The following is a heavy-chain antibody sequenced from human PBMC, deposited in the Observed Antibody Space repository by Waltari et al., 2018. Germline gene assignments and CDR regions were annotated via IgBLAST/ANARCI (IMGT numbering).Heavy chain of an antibody. Sequence: QAQLVESGGGVVHPGGSLRLSCTASGFSFRSYGMHWVRQTPGKGLEWVAFIRYDGSDKYYADSVKGRFTISRDTSKNTLYLQMNRLRSEDTAVYYCASGGKIVVVPADYWGQGTLVTVSS. J-gene: IGHJ4*02. D-gene: IGHD2-2*01. CDR1: GFSFRSYG. CDR2: IRYDGSDK. V-gene: IGHV3-30*02. CDR3: ASGGKIVVVPADY.